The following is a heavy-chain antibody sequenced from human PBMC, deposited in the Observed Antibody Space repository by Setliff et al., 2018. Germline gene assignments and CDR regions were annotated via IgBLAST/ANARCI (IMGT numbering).Heavy chain of an antibody. CDR1: GGSFSGYH. J-gene: IGHJ6*03. CDR2: ISHSGDP. Sequence: PSETLSLTCAVYGGSFSGYHWSWIRQPPGKGLEWIGEISHSGDPNYNPSLKSRVTISLDTSKNQFSLKLTSVTAADTAVYYCARQPYSTTYYYYYYYMDVWGKGTMVTVSS. CDR3: ARQPYSTTYYYYYYYMDV. V-gene: IGHV4-34*01. D-gene: IGHD6-13*01.